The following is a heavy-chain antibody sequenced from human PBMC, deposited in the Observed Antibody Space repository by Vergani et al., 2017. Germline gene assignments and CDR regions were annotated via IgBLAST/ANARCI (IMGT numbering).Heavy chain of an antibody. J-gene: IGHJ4*02. D-gene: IGHD3-22*01. Sequence: EVQLVESGGVVVQPGGSLRLSCAASGFTFDDYTMHWVRQAPGKGLEWVSLISSDGGSTYYADSVEGRFTISRDNSKNTLSLQMNSLTAEDTAIYYCAGPQRTSAYYSGGFDYWGQGILVTVSS. CDR1: GFTFDDYT. CDR2: ISSDGGST. V-gene: IGHV3-43*01. CDR3: AGPQRTSAYYSGGFDY.